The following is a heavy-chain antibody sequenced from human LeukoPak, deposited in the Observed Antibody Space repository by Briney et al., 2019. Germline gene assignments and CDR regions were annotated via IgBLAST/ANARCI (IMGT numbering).Heavy chain of an antibody. CDR2: ISSSSSYI. D-gene: IGHD5-18*01. CDR1: GLTFSTYL. V-gene: IGHV3-21*01. Sequence: PGGSLRLSCAASGLTFSTYLVIWVRQAPGKGLEWVSSISSSSSYIYYADSVKGRFTISRDNAKNSLYLQMNSLRAEDTAVYYCARVSSEYSYGHPYYFDYWGQGTLVTVSS. J-gene: IGHJ4*02. CDR3: ARVSSEYSYGHPYYFDY.